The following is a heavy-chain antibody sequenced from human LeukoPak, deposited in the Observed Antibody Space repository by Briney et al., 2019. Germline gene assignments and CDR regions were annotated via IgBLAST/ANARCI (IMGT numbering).Heavy chain of an antibody. Sequence: GGSLRLSCAASGLTFSSYAMNWVRQAPGKGLEWVSAIVGAGGITYYADSVKGRFTISRDNSKNTLYLQMNSLRAEDTAVYYCAKSYGGNSHDAFDIWGQGTLVTVSS. V-gene: IGHV3-23*01. J-gene: IGHJ3*02. CDR3: AKSYGGNSHDAFDI. CDR1: GLTFSSYA. CDR2: IVGAGGIT. D-gene: IGHD4-23*01.